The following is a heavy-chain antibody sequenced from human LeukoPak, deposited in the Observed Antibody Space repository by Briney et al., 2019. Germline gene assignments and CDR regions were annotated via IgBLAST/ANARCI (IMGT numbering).Heavy chain of an antibody. CDR3: ARDLSYPGVRGYTGGY. CDR2: IWYDGSNK. D-gene: IGHD3-10*01. V-gene: IGHV3-33*01. J-gene: IGHJ4*02. CDR1: GFTFSSYG. Sequence: GGSLRLSCAASGFTFSSYGMHWVRQAPGKGLEWVAVIWYDGSNKYYADSVKGRFTISRDNSKNTLYLQMNSLRAEDTAVYYCARDLSYPGVRGYTGGYWGQGTLVTVSS.